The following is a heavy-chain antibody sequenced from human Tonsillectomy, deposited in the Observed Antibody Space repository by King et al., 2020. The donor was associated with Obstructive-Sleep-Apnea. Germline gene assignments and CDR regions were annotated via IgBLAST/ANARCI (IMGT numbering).Heavy chain of an antibody. D-gene: IGHD3-22*01. Sequence: VQLVESGGGLVQPGGSLRLSCAASGFTFSSYAMSWVRQAPGKGLEWVSAISGSGGSTYYADSVKGRFTLSRDTSKNTLYLQMNSLRAEDTAVDYCAKLTDYDSSGYYLYWGQGTLVTVSS. CDR1: GFTFSSYA. CDR3: AKLTDYDSSGYYLY. J-gene: IGHJ4*02. CDR2: ISGSGGST. V-gene: IGHV3-23*04.